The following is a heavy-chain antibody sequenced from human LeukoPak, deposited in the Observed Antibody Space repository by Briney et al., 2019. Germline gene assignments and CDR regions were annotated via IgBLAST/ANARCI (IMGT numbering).Heavy chain of an antibody. CDR2: IYNSGST. V-gene: IGHV4-59*01. CDR1: GDSISSYY. Sequence: RPSETLSLTCTVSGDSISSYYWTWIRQPPGKGLEWIGYIYNSGSTNYNPSLKSRVTISVDTSKNQFSLKLSSVTAADTAVYYCARTLRGRLLSVYYFDYWGQGTLVTVSS. D-gene: IGHD2-2*01. CDR3: ARTLRGRLLSVYYFDY. J-gene: IGHJ4*02.